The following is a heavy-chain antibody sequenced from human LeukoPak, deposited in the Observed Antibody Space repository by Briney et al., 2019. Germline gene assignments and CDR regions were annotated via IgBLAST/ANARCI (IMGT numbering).Heavy chain of an antibody. CDR2: IYTSGGT. J-gene: IGHJ4*02. D-gene: IGHD3-22*01. CDR1: GGSISSYY. CDR3: ARDVDYYDSSGYYTLDY. V-gene: IGHV4-4*07. Sequence: PSETLSLTCTVSGGSISSYYWSWIRQPAGKGLEWIGRIYTSGGTNYNPSLKSRVTMSVDTSENQFSLKLSSVTAADTAVYYCARDVDYYDSSGYYTLDYWGQGTLVTVSS.